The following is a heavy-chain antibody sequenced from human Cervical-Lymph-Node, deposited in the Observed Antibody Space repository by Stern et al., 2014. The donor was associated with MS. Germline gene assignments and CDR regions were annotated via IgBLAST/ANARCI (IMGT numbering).Heavy chain of an antibody. CDR3: ARGDEAIFGLDV. V-gene: IGHV1-69*06. Sequence: QVQLVQSGAELSKPGSSVTVPRQVSGGALSSNGISWVRQAPGPGLEWMGVIIPIFGTANYAQKFQGRVTMTADTSTSIVYMELNTLRSEDAAVYYCARGDEAIFGLDVWGQGTTVTVSS. J-gene: IGHJ6*02. CDR1: GGALSSNG. CDR2: IIPIFGTA. D-gene: IGHD3-3*01.